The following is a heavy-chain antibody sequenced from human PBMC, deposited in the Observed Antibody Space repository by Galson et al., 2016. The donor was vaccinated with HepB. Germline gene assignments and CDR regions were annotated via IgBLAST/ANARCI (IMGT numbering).Heavy chain of an antibody. V-gene: IGHV2-5*02. CDR3: AHKSFKSSRFGY. J-gene: IGHJ4*02. D-gene: IGHD6-6*01. CDR2: IYWDDEK. CDR1: GFSLSGSEVG. Sequence: PALVKPTQTLTVTCSFSGFSLSGSEVGVGWIRQPPGKALEWLALIYWDDEKRYSPSLKTRLAITKDTSRNQVVLTLNNVDPVDTATYYCAHKSFKSSRFGYWGQGLRVTVSS.